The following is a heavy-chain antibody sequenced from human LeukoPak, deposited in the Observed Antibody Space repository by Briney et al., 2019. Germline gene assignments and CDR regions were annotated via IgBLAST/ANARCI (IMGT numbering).Heavy chain of an antibody. D-gene: IGHD2-15*01. CDR2: IFYSGSA. J-gene: IGHJ6*02. CDR1: GGSINDFY. CDR3: ARLRSGRTPPPLQYYYGLDV. V-gene: IGHV4-59*01. Sequence: PSETLSLTCTVSGGSINDFYWTWIRQPPGKGLEWIGYIFYSGSANSNPSLESRVTISVDTSKNQFSLKLSSVTAADTAAYYCARLRSGRTPPPLQYYYGLDVWGQGTTVTVSS.